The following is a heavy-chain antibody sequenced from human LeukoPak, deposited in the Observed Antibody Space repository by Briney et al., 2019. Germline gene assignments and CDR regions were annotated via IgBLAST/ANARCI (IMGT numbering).Heavy chain of an antibody. Sequence: SVKVSCKASGFTFTSSAMQWVRQARGQRLEWIGWIVVGSGNTNYAQKFQERVTITRDMSTSTAYMELSSLRSEDTAVYYCARDQMSGSYYGGRGIFDYWGQGTLVTVSS. J-gene: IGHJ4*02. D-gene: IGHD1-26*01. V-gene: IGHV1-58*02. CDR2: IVVGSGNT. CDR1: GFTFTSSA. CDR3: ARDQMSGSYYGGRGIFDY.